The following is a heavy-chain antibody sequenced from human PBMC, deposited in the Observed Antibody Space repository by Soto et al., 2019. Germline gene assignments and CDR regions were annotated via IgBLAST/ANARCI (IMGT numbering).Heavy chain of an antibody. D-gene: IGHD2-2*01. CDR2: IYSGGST. CDR3: AREYCSSTSCLNWFDL. CDR1: GFTVSSNY. J-gene: IGHJ5*02. V-gene: IGHV3-66*01. Sequence: GGSLRLSCAASGFTVSSNYMSWVRQAPGKGLEWVSVIYSGGSTYYADSVKGRFTISRDNAKNTLYLQMNSLRAEDTAVYYCAREYCSSTSCLNWFDLWGQGTLVTVSS.